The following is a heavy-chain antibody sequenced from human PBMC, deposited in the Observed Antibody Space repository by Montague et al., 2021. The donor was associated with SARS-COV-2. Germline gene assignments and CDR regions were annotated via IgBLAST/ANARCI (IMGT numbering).Heavy chain of an antibody. V-gene: IGHV3-7*01. CDR3: ARNPHRTYFYGSGIYLLNHSFDY. CDR2: INYNGSET. Sequence: SLILSCAASGFTLYSYWMTCVRQSPGNVLEWLAHINYNGSETYYLGSVNVRFTISRYNANNALHLQMNSLRAADTAVYFCARNPHRTYFYGSGIYLLNHSFDYWGQGTLVTVSS. D-gene: IGHD3-10*01. CDR1: GFTLYSYW. J-gene: IGHJ4*02.